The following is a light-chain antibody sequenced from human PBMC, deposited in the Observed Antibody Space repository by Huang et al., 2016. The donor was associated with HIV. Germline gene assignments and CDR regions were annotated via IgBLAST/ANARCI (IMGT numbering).Light chain of an antibody. CDR1: QSVSSN. CDR3: QQYNNCPLT. CDR2: GAS. V-gene: IGKV3-15*01. J-gene: IGKJ4*01. Sequence: EIVMTQSPATLSVSPGQRATLSCRASQSVSSNVAWYQQKPGQAPRLLIDGASTSATGIPARFSGSGSGKEFTLTINSLQSEDFAVYYCQQYNNCPLTFGGGTKVEIK.